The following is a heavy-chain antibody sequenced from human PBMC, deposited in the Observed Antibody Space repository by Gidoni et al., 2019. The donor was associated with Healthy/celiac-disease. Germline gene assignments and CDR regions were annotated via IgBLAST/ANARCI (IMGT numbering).Heavy chain of an antibody. CDR2: ISWNSGSI. Sequence: EVQLVESGGGLVQPGRSLRLSCAASGFTFDAYAMHWVRQAPGKGLGWVSGISWNSGSIGYADSVKGRFTISRDNAKNSLYLQMNSLRAEDTALYYCAKAYSSGSYYYYYGMDVWGQGTTVTVSS. CDR3: AKAYSSGSYYYYYGMDV. CDR1: GFTFDAYA. J-gene: IGHJ6*02. V-gene: IGHV3-9*01. D-gene: IGHD6-19*01.